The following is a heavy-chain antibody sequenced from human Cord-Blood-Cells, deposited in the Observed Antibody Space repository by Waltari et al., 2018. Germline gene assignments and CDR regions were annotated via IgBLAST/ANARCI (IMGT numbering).Heavy chain of an antibody. CDR2: IYHSGGT. CDR3: ARDSSGAGMVATFDY. D-gene: IGHD5-12*01. CDR1: GGSTRRSNW. J-gene: IGHJ4*02. Sequence: QVQLQESGPGLVKPSGTLSLTSAVPGGSTRRSNWCSWVRHRPGKGLEWIGEIYHSGGTNYNPSLKSRVTISGDKSKNQFSLKLSSVTAADTAVYYCARDSSGAGMVATFDYWGQGTLVTVSS. V-gene: IGHV4-4*02.